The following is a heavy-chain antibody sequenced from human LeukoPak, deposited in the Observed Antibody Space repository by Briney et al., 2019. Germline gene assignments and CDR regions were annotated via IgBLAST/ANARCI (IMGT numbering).Heavy chain of an antibody. J-gene: IGHJ4*02. Sequence: GGSLRLSCAASGFTFSNYAMHWVRQAPGKGLEWVAVILYDGNNKYFADSVKGRFTISRDNSKNTLYLQVNSLRTEDTAMYYCARGSGTRVAPYYFDHWGQGTLVTVSS. D-gene: IGHD1-1*01. CDR2: ILYDGNNK. CDR1: GFTFSNYA. CDR3: ARGSGTRVAPYYFDH. V-gene: IGHV3-30*03.